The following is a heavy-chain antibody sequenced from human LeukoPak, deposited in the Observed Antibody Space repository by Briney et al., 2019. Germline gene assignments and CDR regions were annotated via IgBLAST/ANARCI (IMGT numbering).Heavy chain of an antibody. V-gene: IGHV4-59*08. CDR3: ARLPYYDFWSGHDY. CDR2: IYYSGST. CDR1: GGSISSYY. Sequence: PSETLSLTCTVSGGSISSYYWSWIRQPPGKGLEWIGYIYYSGSTNYNPSLKSRVTISVDTSKNQFSLKLSSVTAADTAVYYCARLPYYDFWSGHDYWGQGTLVTVSS. J-gene: IGHJ4*02. D-gene: IGHD3-3*01.